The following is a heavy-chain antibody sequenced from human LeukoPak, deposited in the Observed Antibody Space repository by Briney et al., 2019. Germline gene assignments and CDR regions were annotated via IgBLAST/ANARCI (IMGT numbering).Heavy chain of an antibody. D-gene: IGHD3-10*01. Sequence: ASVKVSCKTSGYTFSSHSMNWVRQAPGQGLEWLGWISPYNGNTKYAQRIQGRATMTTDTSTSTAYLELRSLRSDDTAVYYCARGEYDLLGDYWGQGTLVTVSS. J-gene: IGHJ4*02. CDR1: GYTFSSHS. V-gene: IGHV1-18*01. CDR3: ARGEYDLLGDY. CDR2: ISPYNGNT.